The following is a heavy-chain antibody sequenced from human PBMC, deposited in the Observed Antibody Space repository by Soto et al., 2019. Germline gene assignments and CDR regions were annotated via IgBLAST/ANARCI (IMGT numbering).Heavy chain of an antibody. CDR3: ARAGTVLRYFGWSSGY. J-gene: IGHJ4*02. Sequence: ASVKVSCEACVYSFTIYYMHWVRQAPGQGLEWMGIINPSGGSTSYAQKFQGRVTMTRDTSTSTVYMELSSLRSEDTAVYYCARAGTVLRYFGWSSGYWGQGTPVTVS. V-gene: IGHV1-46*01. D-gene: IGHD3-9*01. CDR2: INPSGGST. CDR1: VYSFTIYY.